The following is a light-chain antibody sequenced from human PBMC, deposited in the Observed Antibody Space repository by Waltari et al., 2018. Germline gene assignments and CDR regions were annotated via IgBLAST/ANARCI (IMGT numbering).Light chain of an antibody. V-gene: IGKV2-40*01. CDR3: MQRLEFPYT. J-gene: IGKJ2*01. CDR2: LLG. Sequence: DIVLTQSPLSLPVTPGEPASISCRSSQSLLHRNGYNYLDWYLQKPGQSPQLLIYLLGYRASRVPDRFSGAGSGSNFSLQISRVEADDVGVYYCMQRLEFPYTFGRGT. CDR1: QSLLHRNGYNY.